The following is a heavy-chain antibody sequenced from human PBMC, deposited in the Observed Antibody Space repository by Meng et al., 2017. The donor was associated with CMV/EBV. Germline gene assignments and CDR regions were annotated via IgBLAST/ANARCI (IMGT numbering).Heavy chain of an antibody. Sequence: QVQQVEVESEGKKSGYTEKVSCQASVGTFSSYAISCVRQDTGKGLWWMGEIITIFGTENYAQKFQGRVTITAVELTSTAYMELSSLRYEDTAEYYCARRGSYYGSGSYYNWFDPWGQGTLVTVSS. V-gene: IGHV1-69*12. D-gene: IGHD3-10*01. J-gene: IGHJ5*02. CDR1: VGTFSSYA. CDR3: ARRGSYYGSGSYYNWFDP. CDR2: IITIFGTE.